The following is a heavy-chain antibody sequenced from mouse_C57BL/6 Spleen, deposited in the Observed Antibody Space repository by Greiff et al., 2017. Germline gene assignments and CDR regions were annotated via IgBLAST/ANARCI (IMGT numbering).Heavy chain of an antibody. CDR2: ISDGGSYT. Sequence: DVQLVESGGGLVKPGGSLKLSCAASGFTFSSYAMSWVRQTPEKRLEWVATISDGGSYTYYPDNVKGRFTISRDNAKNNLYLQMSHLKSEDTAMYYCARQGTTVVAPFDYWGQGTTLTVSS. V-gene: IGHV5-4*01. CDR1: GFTFSSYA. J-gene: IGHJ2*01. CDR3: ARQGTTVVAPFDY. D-gene: IGHD1-1*01.